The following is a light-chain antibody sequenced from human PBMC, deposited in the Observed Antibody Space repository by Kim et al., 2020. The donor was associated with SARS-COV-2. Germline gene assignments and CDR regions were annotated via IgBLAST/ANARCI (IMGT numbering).Light chain of an antibody. J-gene: IGLJ2*01. V-gene: IGLV3-19*01. CDR2: GRN. Sequence: ALGPKGKVKCQRSRPRKYYGKWDQQKAGQAPVVVMYGRNDRPSGIPDRFSGSRTGNTASLTITGAQAEDEADYYCNSRDSSSNHLIFGGGTQLTVL. CDR3: NSRDSSSNHLI. CDR1: PRKYY.